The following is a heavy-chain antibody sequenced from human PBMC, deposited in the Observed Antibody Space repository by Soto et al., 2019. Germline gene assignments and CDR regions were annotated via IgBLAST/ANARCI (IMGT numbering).Heavy chain of an antibody. V-gene: IGHV4-34*01. J-gene: IGHJ4*02. D-gene: IGHD2-8*01. Sequence: PSETLSLTCAVYGGSFSGYYWSWIRQPPGKGLEWIGEINHSGSTNYNPSLKSRVTISVDTSKNQFSLKLSSVTAADTAVYYCARAGYCTNGVCYTEFGYWGQGTLVTVSS. CDR1: GGSFSGYY. CDR3: ARAGYCTNGVCYTEFGY. CDR2: INHSGST.